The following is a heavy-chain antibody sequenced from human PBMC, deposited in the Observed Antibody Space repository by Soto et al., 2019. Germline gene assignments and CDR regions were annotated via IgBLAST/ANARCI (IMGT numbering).Heavy chain of an antibody. CDR2: ISGSGGST. CDR3: AKDKGPIPDY. CDR1: GFTFSSAA. J-gene: IGHJ4*02. Sequence: GGSLRLSCAASGFTFSSAAMSWVRQAPGKGLEWVSAISGSGGSTYYADSAKGRFTISRDNSKNTLYLQMNSLRAEDTAVYYCAKDKGPIPDYWGQGTLVTVSS. D-gene: IGHD2-2*02. V-gene: IGHV3-23*01.